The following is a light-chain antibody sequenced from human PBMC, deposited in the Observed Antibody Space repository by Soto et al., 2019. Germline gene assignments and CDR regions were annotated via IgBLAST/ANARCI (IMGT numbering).Light chain of an antibody. Sequence: EIVLTQSPATLSLSPGERATISCKASQSVFSFLAWYQQKPGQAPRLLIYDASNRATGIPARFSGSGSGTDFTLTISSLEPEDFAIYYCQQRSNWPPITFGQGTRLEIK. CDR2: DAS. V-gene: IGKV3-11*01. CDR1: QSVFSF. J-gene: IGKJ5*01. CDR3: QQRSNWPPIT.